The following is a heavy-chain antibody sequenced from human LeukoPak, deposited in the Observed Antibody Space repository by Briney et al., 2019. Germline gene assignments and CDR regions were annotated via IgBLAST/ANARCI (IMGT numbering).Heavy chain of an antibody. CDR3: ARADGYNSNYWYFDL. D-gene: IGHD1-1*01. CDR2: IYRGGST. Sequence: PGGSLRLSCAASGLTVSSNYMTWVRQAPGKGLEWVSVIYRGGSTYYAASVKRRFTISRDDSKNTLYLHVNSLRAEDTAVYYCARADGYNSNYWYFDLWGRGTLVTVSS. J-gene: IGHJ2*01. CDR1: GLTVSSNY. V-gene: IGHV3-53*01.